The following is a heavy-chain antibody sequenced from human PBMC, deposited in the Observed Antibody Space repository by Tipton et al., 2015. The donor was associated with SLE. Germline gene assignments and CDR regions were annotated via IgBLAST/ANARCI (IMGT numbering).Heavy chain of an antibody. J-gene: IGHJ2*01. CDR3: ARFSPPDL. V-gene: IGHV4-59*08. Sequence: TLSLTCTVSGVSISPNYWGWIRQPPGKGLEWIGYIYYSGSTNYNPSLKSRATISLDTSKKQFSLRLTSVTAADTAVYYCARFSPPDLWGRGTLVTVSS. CDR1: GVSISPNY. D-gene: IGHD2/OR15-2a*01. CDR2: IYYSGST.